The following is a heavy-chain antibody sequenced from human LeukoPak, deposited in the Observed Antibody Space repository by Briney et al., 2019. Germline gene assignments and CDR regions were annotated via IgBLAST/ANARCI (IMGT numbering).Heavy chain of an antibody. CDR1: GYTFTGYY. Sequence: ASVKVSCKASGYTFTGYYMRWVRQAPGQGLEWMGWINPNSGGTNYAQKFQGRVTMTRDMFTSTDYMELSSLRSEDTAVYYCARDNSVGDNAWWFDPWGQGTLVTVSS. V-gene: IGHV1-2*02. D-gene: IGHD1-26*01. CDR3: ARDNSVGDNAWWFDP. J-gene: IGHJ5*02. CDR2: INPNSGGT.